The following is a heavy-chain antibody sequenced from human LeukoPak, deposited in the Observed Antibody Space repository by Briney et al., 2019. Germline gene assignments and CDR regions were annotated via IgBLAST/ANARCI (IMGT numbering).Heavy chain of an antibody. D-gene: IGHD4-23*01. CDR1: GYSYTNYW. J-gene: IGHJ4*02. CDR3: ARQPRGTVVFDY. CDR2: IDPSDSYI. Sequence: PGESLRISCKGSGYSYTNYWISWVRQMPGKGLEWMGRIDPSDSYINHSPSFQGHVSISADKSVSTAYLQWSSLKASDSAMHYCARQPRGTVVFDYWGQGTLVTVSS. V-gene: IGHV5-10-1*01.